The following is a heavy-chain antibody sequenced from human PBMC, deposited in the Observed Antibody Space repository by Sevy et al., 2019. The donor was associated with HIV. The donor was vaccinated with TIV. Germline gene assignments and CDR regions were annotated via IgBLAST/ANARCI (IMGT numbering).Heavy chain of an antibody. J-gene: IGHJ6*02. Sequence: GESLKISCKGSGYSFTSYWIGWVRQMPGKGLEWMGIIYPGDSDTRYSPSFQGQVTISADKSISTAYLQWSSLKASDTAMYYCARCEAAAGTRYYYDGMDVWGQGTTVTVSS. CDR2: IYPGDSDT. CDR3: ARCEAAAGTRYYYDGMDV. D-gene: IGHD6-13*01. V-gene: IGHV5-51*01. CDR1: GYSFTSYW.